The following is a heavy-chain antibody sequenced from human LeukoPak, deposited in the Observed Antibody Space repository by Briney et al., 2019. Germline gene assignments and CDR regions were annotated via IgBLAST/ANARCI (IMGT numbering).Heavy chain of an antibody. V-gene: IGHV1-46*01. CDR3: ASRSRLQPFFDY. D-gene: IGHD2-21*02. Sequence: ASVKVSCKTSAYTFTRYYTHWVRQAPGHGLESMGVISPSGSSTTYAQKFQGRVTMTRDTSTTTVYMELSSLRSEDTAVYYCASRSRLQPFFDYWGQGTLVTVSS. CDR1: AYTFTRYY. CDR2: ISPSGSST. J-gene: IGHJ4*02.